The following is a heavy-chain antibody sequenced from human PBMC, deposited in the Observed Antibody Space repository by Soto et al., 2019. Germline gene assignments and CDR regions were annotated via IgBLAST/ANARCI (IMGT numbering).Heavy chain of an antibody. D-gene: IGHD2-8*02. CDR1: GYTFTSYG. Sequence: QVQLVQSGAEVKKPGASVKVSCKGSGYTFTSYGISWVRQAPGQGLEWMGWISPNSGDTNSAQKLQGRVTMTTDTAERRATIALSSLRAYATAVYYCAIVVPGRTRGARGNLGEWCQGTLFAV. V-gene: IGHV1-18*01. J-gene: IGHJ1*01. CDR3: AIVVPGRTRGARGNLGE. CDR2: ISPNSGDT.